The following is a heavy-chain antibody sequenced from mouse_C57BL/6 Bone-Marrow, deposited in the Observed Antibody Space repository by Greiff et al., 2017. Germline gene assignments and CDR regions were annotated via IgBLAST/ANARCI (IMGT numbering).Heavy chain of an antibody. Sequence: QVQLQQPGAELVKPGASVKLSCKASGYTFTSYWMHWVKQRPGQGLEWIGMIHPNSGSTNYTDKLKSKATLTVDKSSSTAYMQLSSLTSEYSAFYYCAIEDYGYYGRYLYFDVWGTGTTVTVSS. J-gene: IGHJ1*03. CDR1: GYTFTSYW. V-gene: IGHV1-64*01. CDR3: AIEDYGYYGRYLYFDV. D-gene: IGHD2-3*01. CDR2: IHPNSGST.